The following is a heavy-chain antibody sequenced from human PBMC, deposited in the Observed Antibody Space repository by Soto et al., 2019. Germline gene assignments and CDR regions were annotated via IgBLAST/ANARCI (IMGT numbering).Heavy chain of an antibody. CDR1: GGTFSSYA. J-gene: IGHJ5*02. V-gene: IGHV1-69*12. CDR3: APLNVWYAVTSGGIDP. D-gene: IGHD2-8*01. Sequence: QVQLVQSGAEVKKPGSSVKVSCKASGGTFSSYAISWVRQAPGQGLEWMGGIIPLFGTANYAQKFPGRVTITADESTSTAYMELSSLRSEDTAVYYCAPLNVWYAVTSGGIDPWGQGTLVTFSS. CDR2: IIPLFGTA.